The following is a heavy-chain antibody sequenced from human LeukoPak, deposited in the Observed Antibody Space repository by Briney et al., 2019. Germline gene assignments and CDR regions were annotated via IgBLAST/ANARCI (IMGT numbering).Heavy chain of an antibody. D-gene: IGHD5-24*01. CDR1: GFTFSSYA. V-gene: IGHV4-30-4*08. CDR2: IYYSGST. CDR3: ARMALTLGYFDY. J-gene: IGHJ4*02. Sequence: LRLSCAASGFTFSSYAMSWVRQPPGKGLEWIGYIYYSGSTYYNPSLKSRVTISVDTSKNQFSLKLSSVTAADTAVYYCARMALTLGYFDYWGQGTLVTVSS.